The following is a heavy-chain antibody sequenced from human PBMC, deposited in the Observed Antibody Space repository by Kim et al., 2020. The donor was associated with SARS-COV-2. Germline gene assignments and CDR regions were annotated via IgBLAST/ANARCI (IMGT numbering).Heavy chain of an antibody. Sequence: GGSLRLSCSASGFTFSSSAMNWVRQPPGKGLEWVSPISGGGGNTYCADSVKGRFTISRDNSKSTLYLQMNSLRAEDTAVYYCAKVISDCRIGLCYGKGYVDQWGQGTLLTVSS. CDR2: ISGGGGNT. CDR1: GFTFSSSA. V-gene: IGHV3-23*01. J-gene: IGHJ4*02. CDR3: AKVISDCRIGLCYGKGYVDQ. D-gene: IGHD2-8*01.